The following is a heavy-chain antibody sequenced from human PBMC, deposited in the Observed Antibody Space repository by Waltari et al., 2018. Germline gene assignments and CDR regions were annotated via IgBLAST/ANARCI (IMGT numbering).Heavy chain of an antibody. CDR1: GYTFTSYA. D-gene: IGHD6-19*01. J-gene: IGHJ4*02. CDR2: INAGNGNT. Sequence: QVQLVQSGAEVKKPGASVKVSCKASGYTFTSYAMHWVRQAPGQRLEWMGWINAGNGNTKYSQKFQGRVTITRDTSASTAYMELSSLRSEDTAVYYCARGEIAVATYFDYWGQGTLVTVSS. CDR3: ARGEIAVATYFDY. V-gene: IGHV1-3*01.